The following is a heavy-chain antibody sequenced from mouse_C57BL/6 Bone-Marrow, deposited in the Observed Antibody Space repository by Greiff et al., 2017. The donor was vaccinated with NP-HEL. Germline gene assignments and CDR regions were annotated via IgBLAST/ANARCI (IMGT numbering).Heavy chain of an antibody. Sequence: VQLQQSGAELVMPGASVKLSCKASGYTFTSYWMHWVKQRPGQGLEWIGEIDPSDSYTNYNQKFKGKSTLTVAKSSRTAYMQLSSLTAEDAAVYYCAREWGSDFDYWGQGTTLTVSS. V-gene: IGHV1-69*01. CDR1: GYTFTSYW. J-gene: IGHJ2*01. CDR2: IDPSDSYT. CDR3: AREWGSDFDY. D-gene: IGHD1-3*01.